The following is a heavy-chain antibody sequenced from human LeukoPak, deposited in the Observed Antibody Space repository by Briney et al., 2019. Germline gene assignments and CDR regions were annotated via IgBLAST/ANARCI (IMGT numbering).Heavy chain of an antibody. CDR3: ARHLRLWQNWFDP. J-gene: IGHJ5*02. CDR2: IYPGDSDT. V-gene: IGHV5-51*01. D-gene: IGHD5-18*01. CDR1: GYSFTNYW. Sequence: GESLKISCKGSGYSFTNYWIGWVRQMPGKGLEWMGIIYPGDSDTRYTPSFQGQVTISADKSINTAYLQWSSLKASDTAMYYCARHLRLWQNWFDPWGQGTLVTVSS.